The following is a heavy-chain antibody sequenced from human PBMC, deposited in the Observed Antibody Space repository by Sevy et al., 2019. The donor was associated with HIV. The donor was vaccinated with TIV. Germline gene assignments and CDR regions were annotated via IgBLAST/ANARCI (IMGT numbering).Heavy chain of an antibody. CDR1: GFTFSSYA. Sequence: GWSLRLSCAASGFTFSSYAMSWVRQAPGKGLEWVSTISGSGGSKYYADSVKGRFTISRDNSKNTLYVQMNTLRAEDTAVYYCAKDYRPHLNRVVPAAILDYWGQGTLVTVSS. CDR2: ISGSGGSK. CDR3: AKDYRPHLNRVVPAAILDY. V-gene: IGHV3-23*01. J-gene: IGHJ4*02. D-gene: IGHD2-2*02.